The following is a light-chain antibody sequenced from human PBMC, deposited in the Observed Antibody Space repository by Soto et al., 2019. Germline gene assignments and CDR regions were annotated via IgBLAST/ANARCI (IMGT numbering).Light chain of an antibody. CDR1: SSNIGRNF. V-gene: IGLV1-51*01. CDR2: DDN. J-gene: IGLJ1*01. CDR3: GTYAGSSNV. Sequence: QSVLTQPPSVSAAPGQKVTISCSGSSSNIGRNFVSWYQHLPGTAPKLLIFDDNRRPSGIPDRFSGSKSGTSATLGITGLKTGDEEDYYCGTYAGSSNVFGTGTKVTVL.